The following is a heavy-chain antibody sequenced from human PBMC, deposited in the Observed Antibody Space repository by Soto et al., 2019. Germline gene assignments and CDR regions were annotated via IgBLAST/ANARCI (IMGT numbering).Heavy chain of an antibody. D-gene: IGHD2-2*01. J-gene: IGHJ5*02. V-gene: IGHV1-69*06. CDR3: ARDHRTFIGYCSSTSCPSRGWFDP. Sequence: SVKVSCKASGGTFSSYAISWVRQAPGQGLEWMGGIIPIFGTANYAQKFQGRVTITADKSTSTAYMELSSLRSEDTAVYYCARDHRTFIGYCSSTSCPSRGWFDPWGQGTLVTV. CDR2: IIPIFGTA. CDR1: GGTFSSYA.